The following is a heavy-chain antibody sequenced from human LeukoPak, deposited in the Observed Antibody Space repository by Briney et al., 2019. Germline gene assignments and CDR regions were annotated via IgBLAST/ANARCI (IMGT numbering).Heavy chain of an antibody. CDR3: ARDQALYCYYYGMDV. J-gene: IGHJ6*02. CDR2: INPSGGST. V-gene: IGHV1-46*01. Sequence: ASVKVSCKASGYTFTIYYMHWVRQAPGQGLEWMGIINPSGGSTSYAQKFQGRVTMTRDTSTSTVYMELSSLRSEDTAVYYCARDQALYCYYYGMDVWGQGTTVTVSS. CDR1: GYTFTIYY.